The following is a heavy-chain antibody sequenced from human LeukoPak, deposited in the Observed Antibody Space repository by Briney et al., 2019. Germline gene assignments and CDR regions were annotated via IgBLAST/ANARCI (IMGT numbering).Heavy chain of an antibody. CDR2: IYYSGST. CDR3: ARTKVRGSWFDP. Sequence: SETLSLTCTVSGGSISSYYWSWIRQPPGKGLEWIGYIYYSGSTNYNPSLKSRVTISVDTSKNQFSLKLSSVTAADTAVYYCARTKVRGSWFDPWGQGTLVTVSS. D-gene: IGHD3-10*01. CDR1: GGSISSYY. V-gene: IGHV4-59*01. J-gene: IGHJ5*02.